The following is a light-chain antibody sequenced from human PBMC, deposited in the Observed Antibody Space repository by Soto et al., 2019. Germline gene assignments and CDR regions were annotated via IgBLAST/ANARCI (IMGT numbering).Light chain of an antibody. V-gene: IGLV2-14*01. CDR2: AVS. J-gene: IGLJ1*01. CDR3: SSYTSSSIDYV. Sequence: QSVLTQPASVSGSPGQSITLSCTGTSSDVGGYNYVSWYQQHPGKAPKLMIYAVSNRPSGVSNRFSGSKSGNTASLTISGLQAEDEADYYCSSYTSSSIDYVFGTGTKLTVL. CDR1: SSDVGGYNY.